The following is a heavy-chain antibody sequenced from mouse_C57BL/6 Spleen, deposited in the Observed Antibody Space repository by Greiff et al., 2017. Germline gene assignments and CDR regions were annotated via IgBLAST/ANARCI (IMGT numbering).Heavy chain of an antibody. D-gene: IGHD1-1*01. CDR3: ARDWATTVVALPWYFDV. V-gene: IGHV5-4*01. CDR2: ISDGGSYT. J-gene: IGHJ1*03. CDR1: GFTFSSYA. Sequence: DVHLVESGGGLVKPGGSLKLSCAASGFTFSSYAMSWVRQTPEKRLEWVATISDGGSYTYYPDNVKGRFTISRDNAKNNLYLQMSHLKSEDTAMYYCARDWATTVVALPWYFDVWGTGTTVTVSS.